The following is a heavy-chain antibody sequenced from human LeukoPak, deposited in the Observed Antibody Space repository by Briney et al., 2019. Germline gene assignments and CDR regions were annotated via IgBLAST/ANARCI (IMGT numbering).Heavy chain of an antibody. CDR1: GYTFTGYY. CDR2: INPNTGVT. J-gene: IGHJ6*02. CDR3: ARDRTTVTTGYYGMDV. D-gene: IGHD4-17*01. Sequence: ASVKVSCKASGYTFTGYYMHWVRQAPGQGLEWMGWINPNTGVTNYAQKFQGRVTLTSDTSIITAYMELTRLRSDDTAMYYCARDRTTVTTGYYGMDVWGQGTTLTVSS. V-gene: IGHV1-2*02.